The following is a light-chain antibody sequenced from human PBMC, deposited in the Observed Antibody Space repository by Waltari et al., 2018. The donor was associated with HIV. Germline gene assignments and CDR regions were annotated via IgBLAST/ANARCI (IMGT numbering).Light chain of an antibody. Sequence: IVLTQSPLSLPVTAGGPASSPCSSSQSPLPSNGYNYLDWYLQKPGQSPQLLIYLGSSRAPGVPGRFSGSVSGTDYTLKISMVEAEDVGVYYCMQALQTPTFGGGTKVETK. CDR2: LGS. CDR3: MQALQTPT. CDR1: QSPLPSNGYNY. J-gene: IGKJ4*01. V-gene: IGKV2-28*01.